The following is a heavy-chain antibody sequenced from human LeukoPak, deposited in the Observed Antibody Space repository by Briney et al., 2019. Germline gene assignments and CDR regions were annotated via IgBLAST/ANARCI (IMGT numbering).Heavy chain of an antibody. D-gene: IGHD5-18*01. V-gene: IGHV3-23*01. Sequence: LTGGSLRLSCAASGFTFSSYDMSWVRQAPGKGLEWVSGISGSGSSTYYADSVKGRFTISRDNSKSTLYLQMNSLKTEDTAVYYCTTGSAMVTGHYYYYYYYMDVWGKGTTVTISS. CDR3: TTGSAMVTGHYYYYYYYMDV. J-gene: IGHJ6*03. CDR1: GFTFSSYD. CDR2: ISGSGSST.